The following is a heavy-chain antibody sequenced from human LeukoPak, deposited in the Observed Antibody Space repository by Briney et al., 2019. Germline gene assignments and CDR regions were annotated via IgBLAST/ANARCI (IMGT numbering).Heavy chain of an antibody. Sequence: GGPLRLSCAASGFTFSSYAMSWVRQAPGKGLEWVSAISGSGGSTYYADSVKGRFTISRDNSKNTLYLQMNSLIAEDTAVYYCAKGDSSSWFTFDYWGQGTLVTVSS. D-gene: IGHD6-13*01. V-gene: IGHV3-23*01. J-gene: IGHJ4*02. CDR3: AKGDSSSWFTFDY. CDR2: ISGSGGST. CDR1: GFTFSSYA.